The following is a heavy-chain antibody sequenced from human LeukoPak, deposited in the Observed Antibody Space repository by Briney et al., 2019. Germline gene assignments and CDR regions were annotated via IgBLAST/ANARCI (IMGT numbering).Heavy chain of an antibody. CDR1: GFTFSSYA. Sequence: GGSLRLSCAASGFTFSSYAMSWVRQAPGKGLEWVSAISGSGGSTYYADSVKGRFTISRDNSKNTLYLQMNSLRAEDTAVYFCAKGLERSYDTFDIWGQGTMVSVCS. J-gene: IGHJ3*02. CDR2: ISGSGGST. D-gene: IGHD1-26*01. V-gene: IGHV3-23*01. CDR3: AKGLERSYDTFDI.